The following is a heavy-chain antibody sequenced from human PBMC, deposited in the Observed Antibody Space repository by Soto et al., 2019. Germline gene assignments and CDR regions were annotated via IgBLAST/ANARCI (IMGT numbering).Heavy chain of an antibody. Sequence: SXKVSCKASGYTXTNYAMNWLRQARAQGIGWMGWFNPKNGNTNYAQTFEGRLTLTTDTSTSTALMELSNLRSDDTAFYYCARVNFGEPFDYWGQGTLVTVS. CDR1: GYTXTNYA. J-gene: IGHJ4*02. D-gene: IGHD3-10*01. V-gene: IGHV1-18*01. CDR3: ARVNFGEPFDY. CDR2: FNPKNGNT.